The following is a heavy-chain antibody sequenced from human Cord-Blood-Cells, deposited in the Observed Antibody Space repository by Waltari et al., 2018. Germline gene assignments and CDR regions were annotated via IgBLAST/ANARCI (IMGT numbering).Heavy chain of an antibody. CDR3: ASGVFFGVVTYNWFDP. CDR1: GGTFSSYA. CDR2: IIPIFGTA. V-gene: IGHV1-69*01. D-gene: IGHD3-3*01. Sequence: QVQLVQSGAEVKKPGSSVKVSCKVSGGTFSSYAISWVRQAPGQGLEWMGGIIPIFGTANYAQKFQGRVTITADESTSTAYMELSSLRSEDTAVYYCASGVFFGVVTYNWFDPWGQGTLVTVSS. J-gene: IGHJ5*02.